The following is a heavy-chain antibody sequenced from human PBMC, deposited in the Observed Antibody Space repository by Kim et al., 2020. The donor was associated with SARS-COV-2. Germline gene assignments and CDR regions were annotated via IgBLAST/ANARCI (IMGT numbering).Heavy chain of an antibody. CDR1: GGSISSYY. J-gene: IGHJ4*01. D-gene: IGHD2-2*02. CDR3: ARGVGYCSSTSCYTFDY. CDR2: ISYSGST. Sequence: SETLSLTCTVSGGSISSYYWSWIRQPPGKGLEWIGYISYSGSTNYNPSLKSRVTISVDTSKNQFSLKLSSVTAADTAVYYCARGVGYCSSTSCYTFDYWG. V-gene: IGHV4-59*13.